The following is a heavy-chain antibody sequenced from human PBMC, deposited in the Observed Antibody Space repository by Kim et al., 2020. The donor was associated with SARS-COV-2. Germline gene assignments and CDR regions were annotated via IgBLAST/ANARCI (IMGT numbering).Heavy chain of an antibody. D-gene: IGHD3-10*01. CDR3: AKDRLLLWFGELKAARPDAFDI. J-gene: IGHJ3*02. CDR2: ISGSGGST. V-gene: IGHV3-23*01. Sequence: GGSLRLSCAASGFTFSSYAMSWVRQAPGKGLEWVSAISGSGGSTYYADSVKGRFTISRDNSKNTLYLQMNSLRAEDTAVYYCAKDRLLLWFGELKAARPDAFDIWGQGTMVTVSS. CDR1: GFTFSSYA.